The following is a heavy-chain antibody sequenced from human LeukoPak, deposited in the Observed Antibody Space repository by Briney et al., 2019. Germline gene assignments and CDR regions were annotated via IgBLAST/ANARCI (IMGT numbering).Heavy chain of an antibody. D-gene: IGHD6-19*01. CDR3: ARGNIAVAGIDY. CDR1: GFTFNNYW. CDR2: RNQDGSEK. J-gene: IGHJ4*02. V-gene: IGHV3-7*01. Sequence: GGSLRLSCAASGFTFNNYWMSWVRQAPGKGLEWVANRNQDGSEKHYVDSVKGRFTISRDNAKNSLYLQMNSLRAEDTAVYYCARGNIAVAGIDYWGQGTLVTVSS.